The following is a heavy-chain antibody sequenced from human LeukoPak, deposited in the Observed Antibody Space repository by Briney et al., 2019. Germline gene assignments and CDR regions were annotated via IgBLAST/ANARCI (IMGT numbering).Heavy chain of an antibody. CDR1: GSYLTSYW. J-gene: IGHJ4*02. CDR3: ARIAAATAEFDY. D-gene: IGHD6-13*01. CDR2: IYPGDSDT. Sequence: GASLHISGHGSGSYLTSYWIGWARPLPGKGLEWMGIIYPGDSDTRYSASFQGQVTISADKSSSTAYLQWSSLKASDTAMCYCARIAAATAEFDYWGQGTLVTVSS. V-gene: IGHV5-51*01.